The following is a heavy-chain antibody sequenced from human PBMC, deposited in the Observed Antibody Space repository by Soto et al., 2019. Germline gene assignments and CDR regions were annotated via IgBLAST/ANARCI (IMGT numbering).Heavy chain of an antibody. CDR3: ARRRTAYCSGGSCLNENFDY. V-gene: IGHV5-51*01. D-gene: IGHD2-15*01. CDR2: IYPGDSDT. CDR1: GYSFTSYW. Sequence: GESLKISCNGSGYSFTSYWICWVRQMPGKGLEWMGIIYPGDSDTRYSPSFQGQVTISADKSISTAYLQWSSLKASDTAMYYCARRRTAYCSGGSCLNENFDYWGQGSLVTVSS. J-gene: IGHJ4*02.